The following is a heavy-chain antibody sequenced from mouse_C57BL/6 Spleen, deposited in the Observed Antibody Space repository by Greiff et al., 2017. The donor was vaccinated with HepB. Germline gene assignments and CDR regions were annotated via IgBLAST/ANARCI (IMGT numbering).Heavy chain of an antibody. CDR1: GYSITSGYY. CDR3: ARDGYYGSRQGYYYAMDY. CDR2: ISYDGSN. D-gene: IGHD1-1*01. V-gene: IGHV3-6*01. Sequence: VQLQQSGPGLVKPSQSLSLTCSVTGYSITSGYYWNWIRQFPGNKLEWMGYISYDGSNNYNPSLKNRISITRDTSKNQFFLKLNSVTTEDTATYYCARDGYYGSRQGYYYAMDYWGQGTSVTVSS. J-gene: IGHJ4*01.